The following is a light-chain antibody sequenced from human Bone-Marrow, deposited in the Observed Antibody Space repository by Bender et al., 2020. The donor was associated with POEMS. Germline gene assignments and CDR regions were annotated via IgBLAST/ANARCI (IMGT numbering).Light chain of an antibody. CDR1: SSDIGSYNL. Sequence: QSALTQPVSVSGSPGQAITISCTGTSSDIGSYNLVSWYQHHPGKAPKLVIYEDNKRPSGVSNRFSGSKSGNTASLAITGLQAEDEGDYYCQSYDNSLGGWVFGGGTKLTVL. J-gene: IGLJ3*02. V-gene: IGLV2-14*02. CDR2: EDN. CDR3: QSYDNSLGGWV.